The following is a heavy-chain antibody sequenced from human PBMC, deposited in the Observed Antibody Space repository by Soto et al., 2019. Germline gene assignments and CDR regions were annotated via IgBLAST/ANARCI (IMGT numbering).Heavy chain of an antibody. CDR1: GGSFSGYY. CDR2: INHSGST. V-gene: IGHV4-34*01. D-gene: IGHD3-22*01. CDR3: ARLRDYYDSSGYYYYYYYGMDV. Sequence: PSETLSLTCAVYGGSFSGYYWSWIRQPPGKGLEWIGEINHSGSTNYNPSLKSRVTISVDTSKNQFSLKLSSVTAADTAVYYWARLRDYYDSSGYYYYYYYGMDVWGQGTTVTVSS. J-gene: IGHJ6*02.